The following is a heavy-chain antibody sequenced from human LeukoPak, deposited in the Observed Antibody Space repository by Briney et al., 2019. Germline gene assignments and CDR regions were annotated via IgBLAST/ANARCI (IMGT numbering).Heavy chain of an antibody. CDR2: ISGSGSDGST. CDR1: GFTFSSYA. CDR3: ARDLITMIVVVSSGAFDI. D-gene: IGHD3-22*01. Sequence: PGGSLRLSCAASGFTFSSYAMNWVRQTPGKGLEWVSGISGSGSDGSTDYVDFVKGRFTISRDNAKNSLYLQMNSLRDEDTAVYYCARDLITMIVVVSSGAFDIWGQGTMVTVSS. J-gene: IGHJ3*02. V-gene: IGHV3-23*01.